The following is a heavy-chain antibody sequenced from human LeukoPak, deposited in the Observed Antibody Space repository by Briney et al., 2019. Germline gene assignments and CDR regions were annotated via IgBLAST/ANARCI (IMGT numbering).Heavy chain of an antibody. Sequence: ASVKVSCKVSGYTLTELSMHWVRQAPGKGLEWMGGFDPEAGGTIYAQKFQGRVTMTEDTSTDTAYMELSSLRSEDTAVYYCATELPGRNWFDPWGQGTLVTVSS. CDR3: ATELPGRNWFDP. V-gene: IGHV1-24*01. CDR1: GYTLTELS. D-gene: IGHD1-26*01. J-gene: IGHJ5*02. CDR2: FDPEAGGT.